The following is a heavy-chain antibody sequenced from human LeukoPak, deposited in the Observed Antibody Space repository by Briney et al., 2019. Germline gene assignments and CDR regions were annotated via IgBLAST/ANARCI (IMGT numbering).Heavy chain of an antibody. D-gene: IGHD3-9*01. CDR1: GFTFSSYG. Sequence: GGSLRLSCAASGFTFSSYGMHWVRQAPGKGLEWVAVISYDGSNKYYADSVKGRFTISRDNSKNTLYLQMNSLRAEDTAVYYCAKERGYYNISTPLDYWGQGTLVTVSS. J-gene: IGHJ4*02. V-gene: IGHV3-30*18. CDR3: AKERGYYNISTPLDY. CDR2: ISYDGSNK.